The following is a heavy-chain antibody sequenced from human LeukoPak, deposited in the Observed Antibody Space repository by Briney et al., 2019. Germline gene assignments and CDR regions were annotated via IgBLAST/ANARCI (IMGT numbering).Heavy chain of an antibody. J-gene: IGHJ4*02. CDR1: GFTFSSYA. CDR3: AKDITMVRGVMCFDY. D-gene: IGHD3-10*01. CDR2: ISGSGGST. Sequence: GGSLRLSCAASGFTFSSYAMSWVRQAPGKGLEWVSAISGSGGSTYYADSAKGRFTISRDNSKNTLYLQMNSLRAEDTAVYYCAKDITMVRGVMCFDYWGQGTLVTVSS. V-gene: IGHV3-23*01.